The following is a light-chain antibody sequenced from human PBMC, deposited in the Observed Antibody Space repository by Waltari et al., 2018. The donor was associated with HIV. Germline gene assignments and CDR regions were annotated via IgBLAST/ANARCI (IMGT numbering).Light chain of an antibody. V-gene: IGLV2-14*01. CDR3: SSYSSSDTHVV. J-gene: IGLJ2*01. Sequence: QSALPHPAPVPGPPGQSITSPSTGPSMAVGAYTYVPGYQQHPGKAPKFMIYEVRNRPSGVSNRFSGSKSGNTASLTISGLQAEDEAYYYCSSYSSSDTHVVFGGGTKLTVL. CDR1: SMAVGAYTY. CDR2: EVR.